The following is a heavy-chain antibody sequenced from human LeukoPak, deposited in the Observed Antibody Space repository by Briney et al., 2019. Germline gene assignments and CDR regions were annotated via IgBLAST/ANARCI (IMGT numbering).Heavy chain of an antibody. V-gene: IGHV3-48*04. D-gene: IGHD3-22*01. CDR1: GFTFSSYW. Sequence: GGSLRLSCAASGFTFSSYWMSWVRQAPGKGLEWVSYISSSGSTIYYADSVKGRFTISRDNAKNSLYLQMNSLRAEDTAVYYCARGDYDSSGYYMPFDYWGQGTLVTVSS. CDR2: ISSSGSTI. J-gene: IGHJ4*02. CDR3: ARGDYDSSGYYMPFDY.